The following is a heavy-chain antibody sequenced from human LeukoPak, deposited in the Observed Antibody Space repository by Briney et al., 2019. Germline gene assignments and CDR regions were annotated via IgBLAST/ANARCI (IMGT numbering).Heavy chain of an antibody. CDR1: GFTVSNTY. CDR3: VCRDGYNSDY. CDR2: ISGSGGST. V-gene: IGHV3-23*01. D-gene: IGHD5-24*01. J-gene: IGHJ4*02. Sequence: AGGSLRLSCAASGFTVSNTYMSWVRQAPGKGLEWVSAISGSGGSTYYADSVKGRFTISRDNSKNTLYLQMNSLRAEDTAVYYCVCRDGYNSDYWGQGTLVTVSS.